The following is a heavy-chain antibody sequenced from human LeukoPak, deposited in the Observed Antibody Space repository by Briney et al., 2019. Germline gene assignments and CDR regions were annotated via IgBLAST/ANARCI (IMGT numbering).Heavy chain of an antibody. CDR3: ARRSYDFWSGYPPGYYMDV. CDR1: GGSISSSSYY. J-gene: IGHJ6*03. V-gene: IGHV4-39*01. Sequence: PSETLSLTCTVSGGSISSSSYYWGWIRQPPGNGLEWIGSIYYSGSTYYNPSLKSRVTISVDTSKNQFSLKLSSVTAADTAVYYCARRSYDFWSGYPPGYYMDVWGKGTTVTVSS. D-gene: IGHD3-3*01. CDR2: IYYSGST.